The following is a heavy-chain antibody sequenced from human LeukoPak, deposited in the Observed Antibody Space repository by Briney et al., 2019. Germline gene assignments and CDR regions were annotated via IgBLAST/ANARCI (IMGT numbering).Heavy chain of an antibody. V-gene: IGHV3-30*04. CDR3: ARVPRLRFLEWLDDY. D-gene: IGHD3-3*01. J-gene: IGHJ4*02. CDR2: ISYDGSNK. Sequence: GGSLRLSCAASGFTFSSYAMHWVRQAPGKGLEWVAVISYDGSNKYYADSVKGRFTISRDNSKNTLYLQMNSLRSDDTAVYYCARVPRLRFLEWLDDYWGQGTLVTVSS. CDR1: GFTFSSYA.